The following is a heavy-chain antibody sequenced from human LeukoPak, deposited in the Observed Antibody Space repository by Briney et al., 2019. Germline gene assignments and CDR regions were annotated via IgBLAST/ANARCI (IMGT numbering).Heavy chain of an antibody. D-gene: IGHD5-18*01. Sequence: GASVKVSCKASGYTFTGFYMHWVRQAPGQGLGWMGRINPNSGGTNYAQKFQGRVTMTRDTSISTAYMELSRLRSDDTAVYYCARAADTAMVTGIDYWGQGTLVTVSS. V-gene: IGHV1-2*06. J-gene: IGHJ4*02. CDR2: INPNSGGT. CDR1: GYTFTGFY. CDR3: ARAADTAMVTGIDY.